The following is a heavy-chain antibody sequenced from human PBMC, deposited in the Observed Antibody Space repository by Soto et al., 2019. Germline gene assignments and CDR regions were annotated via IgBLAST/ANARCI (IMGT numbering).Heavy chain of an antibody. CDR2: IIPIFGTA. CDR3: ASTKYDSSAYYYWYLGL. CDR1: EDTYRNYA. D-gene: IGHD3-22*01. J-gene: IGHJ2*01. Sequence: SVKVSCKASEDTYRNYAISWVRQAHGQGHEWMGGIIPIFGTANYAQKFQGRVTITADTSANTVYLELSSLRSEDTAVYYCASTKYDSSAYYYWYLGLWGRGTLSTGS. V-gene: IGHV1-69*06.